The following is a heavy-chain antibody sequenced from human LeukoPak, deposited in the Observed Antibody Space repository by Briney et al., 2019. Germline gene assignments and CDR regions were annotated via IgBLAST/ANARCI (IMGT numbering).Heavy chain of an antibody. CDR1: GFTFSSYA. Sequence: GGSLRLSCAASGFTFSSYAMHWVRQAPGKGLEWVAVISYDGSNKYCADSVKGRFTISRDNSKNTLYLQMNSLRAEDTAVYYCASPEYSSSWYYFDYWGQGTLVTVSS. CDR3: ASPEYSSSWYYFDY. D-gene: IGHD6-13*01. J-gene: IGHJ4*02. CDR2: ISYDGSNK. V-gene: IGHV3-30-3*01.